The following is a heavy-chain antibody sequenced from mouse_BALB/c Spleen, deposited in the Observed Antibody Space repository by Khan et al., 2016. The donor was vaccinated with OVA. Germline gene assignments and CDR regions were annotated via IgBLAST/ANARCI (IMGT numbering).Heavy chain of an antibody. Sequence: QVQLKDSGPGLVAPSQSLSITCTVSGFSLTNYGVHWVRQPPREGLEWLGVIWAGGSTNYNSALMSRLSISKDNSKSQVFLKMNSLQTNDTAMYYCARPYYCSAWFAYWGQGTLVTVSA. D-gene: IGHD1-1*01. CDR1: GFSLTNYG. V-gene: IGHV2-9*02. J-gene: IGHJ3*01. CDR3: ARPYYCSAWFAY. CDR2: IWAGGST.